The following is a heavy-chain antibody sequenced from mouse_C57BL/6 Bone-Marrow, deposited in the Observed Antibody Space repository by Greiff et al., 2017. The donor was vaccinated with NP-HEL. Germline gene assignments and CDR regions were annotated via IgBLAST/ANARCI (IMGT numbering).Heavy chain of an antibody. D-gene: IGHD1-1*01. J-gene: IGHJ3*01. CDR3: ARSGYGSSWFAY. CDR2: IYPGDGDT. V-gene: IGHV1-82*01. Sequence: VKLVESGPELVKPGASVKISCKASGYAFSSSWMNWVKQRPGKGLEWIGRIYPGDGDTNYNGKFKGKATLTADKSSSTAYMQLSSLTSEDSAVYFCARSGYGSSWFAYWGQGTLVTVSA. CDR1: GYAFSSSW.